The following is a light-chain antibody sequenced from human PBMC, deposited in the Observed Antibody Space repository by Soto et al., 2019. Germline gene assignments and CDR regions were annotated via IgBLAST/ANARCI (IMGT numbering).Light chain of an antibody. Sequence: QSVLTQPASVSGSPGQSITISCAGTSSDVGGYNYVSWYQHHPGKAPKLLIYDVNMRPSGISDRFSGSRSGNTASLAISGLQAEDEADYYCTSYTPISTVLFGGGTKVTVL. J-gene: IGLJ2*01. CDR3: TSYTPISTVL. V-gene: IGLV2-14*03. CDR2: DVN. CDR1: SSDVGGYNY.